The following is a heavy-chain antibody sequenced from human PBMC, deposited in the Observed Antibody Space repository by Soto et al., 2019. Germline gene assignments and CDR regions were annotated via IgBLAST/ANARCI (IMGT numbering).Heavy chain of an antibody. CDR3: AKESRYYDFWSGYPPRDYYYYGMDV. V-gene: IGHV3-30*18. J-gene: IGHJ6*02. CDR2: ISYDGSNK. CDR1: GFTFSSYG. D-gene: IGHD3-3*01. Sequence: PGGSLRLSCAASGFTFSSYGMHWVRQAPGKGLEWVAVISYDGSNKYYADSVKGRFTISRDNSKNTLYLQMNSLRAEDTAVYYCAKESRYYDFWSGYPPRDYYYYGMDVWGQGTTVTVSS.